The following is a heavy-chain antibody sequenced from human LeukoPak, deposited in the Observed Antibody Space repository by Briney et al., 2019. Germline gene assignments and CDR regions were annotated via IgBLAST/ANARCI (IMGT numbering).Heavy chain of an antibody. CDR3: ANHALDYDYVWGSYRFDY. J-gene: IGHJ4*02. V-gene: IGHV3-23*01. CDR2: ISGGGDAT. CDR1: TFIFSDYA. Sequence: GGSLRLSCAASTFIFSDYAMTWVRQAPGKGLEWVSTISGGGDATYYAHSVKGRFAVSRDNSKKTLYLQLNSLRAEDTAVYYCANHALDYDYVWGSYRFDYWGQGTLVTVSS. D-gene: IGHD3-16*02.